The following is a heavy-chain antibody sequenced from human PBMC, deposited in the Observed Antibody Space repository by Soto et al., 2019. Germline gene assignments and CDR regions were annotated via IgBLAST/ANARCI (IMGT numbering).Heavy chain of an antibody. D-gene: IGHD2-2*01. CDR3: ASCASTSCYLPGFDP. CDR2: IIPILGIA. V-gene: IGHV1-69*02. CDR1: GGTFSSYT. J-gene: IGHJ5*02. Sequence: SVKVSCKASGGTFSSYTISWVRKAPGQGLEWMGRIIPILGIANYAQKFQGRVTITADKSTSTAYMELSSLRSEDTAVYYCASCASTSCYLPGFDPWGQGTLVTVSS.